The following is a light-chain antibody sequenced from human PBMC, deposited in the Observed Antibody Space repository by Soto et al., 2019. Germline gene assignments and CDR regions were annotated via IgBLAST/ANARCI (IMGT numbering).Light chain of an antibody. CDR2: YDD. Sequence: QSVLTQPPSVSEAPRQRVTISCSGSSSNIGNNAVNWYQQFPGKAPKLLIYYDDLLPSGVSDRFSGSKSRTSASLAISGLQSEDEADYYCAAWDDSLNGWVFGGGTKLTVL. CDR3: AAWDDSLNGWV. J-gene: IGLJ3*02. V-gene: IGLV1-36*01. CDR1: SSNIGNNA.